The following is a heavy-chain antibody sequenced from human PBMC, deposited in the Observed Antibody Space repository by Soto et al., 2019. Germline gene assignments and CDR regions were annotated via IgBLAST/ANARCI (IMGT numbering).Heavy chain of an antibody. V-gene: IGHV3-66*01. J-gene: IGHJ6*02. D-gene: IGHD2-2*01. CDR2: MYSGGST. CDR3: ARESSSHQPLFSGMDV. Sequence: EVQLVESGGGLVQPGGSLRLSCAASGLTVSSNYMSWVRQAPGKGLEWVSVMYSGGSTYYADSVKGRFIISRDNYKNTLYLHMHSKIVAAMAVYCCARESSSHQPLFSGMDVWGHAPKVSVSS. CDR1: GLTVSSNY.